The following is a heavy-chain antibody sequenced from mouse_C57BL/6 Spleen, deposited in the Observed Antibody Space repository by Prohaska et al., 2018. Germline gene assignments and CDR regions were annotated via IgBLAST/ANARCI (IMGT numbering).Heavy chain of an antibody. Sequence: EVKLLQSGGGLVQPGGSLKLFCAASGIDFSRYWMSWVRRAPGKGLEWIGEINPDSSTINYAPSLKDKFIISRDNAKNTLYLQMSKVRSEDTALYYCASPNWDWYFDVWGTGTTVTVSS. CDR2: INPDSSTI. CDR3: ASPNWDWYFDV. D-gene: IGHD4-1*01. CDR1: GIDFSRYW. V-gene: IGHV4-1*01. J-gene: IGHJ1*03.